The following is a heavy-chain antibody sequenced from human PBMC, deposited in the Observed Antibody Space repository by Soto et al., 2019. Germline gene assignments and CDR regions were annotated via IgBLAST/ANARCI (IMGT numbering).Heavy chain of an antibody. D-gene: IGHD3-16*01. CDR3: ARGVRLILGY. J-gene: IGHJ4*02. CDR2: ISYSGSS. CDR1: GGSVSSGSYY. V-gene: IGHV4-61*01. Sequence: QVQLQESGPGLVKPSETLSLTCTVPGGSVSSGSYYWYWIRQPPGKGLEWIAYISYSGSSSYNSSLKSRVTISVDTSKNQFSLNLSSVTAADTAVYYCARGVRLILGYWGQGTLVTVSS.